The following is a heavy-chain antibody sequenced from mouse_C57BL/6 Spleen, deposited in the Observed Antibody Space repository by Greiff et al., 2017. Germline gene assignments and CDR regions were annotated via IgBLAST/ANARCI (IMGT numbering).Heavy chain of an antibody. CDR1: GYSFTDYN. D-gene: IGHD1-1*01. Sequence: VQLQQSGPELVKPGASVKISCKASGYSFTDYNMNWVKQSNGKSLEWIGVINPNYGTTSYNQQFKGKATLTVDQSSSTAYMQLNSLTSEDSAVYYCTLITAGLWYVDVWGTGTTVTVSS. V-gene: IGHV1-39*01. J-gene: IGHJ1*03. CDR3: TLITAGLWYVDV. CDR2: INPNYGTT.